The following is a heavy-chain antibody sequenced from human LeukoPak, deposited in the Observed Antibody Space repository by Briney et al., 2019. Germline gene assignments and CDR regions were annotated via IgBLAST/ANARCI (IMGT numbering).Heavy chain of an antibody. CDR2: IYYAGDT. D-gene: IGHD3-10*01. V-gene: IGHV4-59*13. CDR3: VRTARVFDY. Sequence: SETLSLTCSVSGASMTTSYWSWVRHPPGKGLEVIGYIYYAGDTNHNPSLRSRVTLSLDTSKNQISLELRSVTAADTAVYYCVRTARVFDYCGQGILVTVSS. CDR1: GASMTTSY. J-gene: IGHJ4*02.